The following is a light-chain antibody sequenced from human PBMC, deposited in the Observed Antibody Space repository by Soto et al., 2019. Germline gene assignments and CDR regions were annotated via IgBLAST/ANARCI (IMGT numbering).Light chain of an antibody. J-gene: IGKJ3*01. CDR1: QGISSY. V-gene: IGKV1-8*01. Sequence: AIRMTQSPSSFSASTGDRVTITCRASQGISSYLAWYQQKPGKAPKLLIYAASTLQSGVPSRCSGSGSGTDFTLPISCLQSEDFATYYCQLYYSYPFTFGPGTKVDIK. CDR3: QLYYSYPFT. CDR2: AAS.